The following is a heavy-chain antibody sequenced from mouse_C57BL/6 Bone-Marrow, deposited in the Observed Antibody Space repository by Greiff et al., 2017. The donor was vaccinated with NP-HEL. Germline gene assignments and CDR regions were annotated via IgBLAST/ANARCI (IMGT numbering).Heavy chain of an antibody. V-gene: IGHV14-3*01. CDR3: AGFYSNLEAWFAY. D-gene: IGHD2-5*01. CDR2: IDPANGNT. CDR1: GFNIKNTY. J-gene: IGHJ3*01. Sequence: VQLKESVAELVRPGASVKLSCTASGFNIKNTYMHWVKQRPEQGLEWIGRIDPANGNTKYAPKFQGKATITADTSSNTAYLQLSSLTSEDTAIYYCAGFYSNLEAWFAYWGQGTLVTVSA.